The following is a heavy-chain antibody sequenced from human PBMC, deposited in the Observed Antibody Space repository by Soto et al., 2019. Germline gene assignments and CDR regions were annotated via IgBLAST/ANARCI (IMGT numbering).Heavy chain of an antibody. V-gene: IGHV1-69*13. J-gene: IGHJ6*02. CDR2: IIPIFGTA. CDR3: ARAPVRLVGAILTPYYYGMDV. CDR1: GGTFSSYA. Sequence: SVKVSCKASGGTFSSYAISWVRQAPGQGLEWMGGIIPIFGTANYAQKFQGRVTITADESTSTAYMELSSLRSEDTAVYYFARAPVRLVGAILTPYYYGMDVWGQGTTVTVSS. D-gene: IGHD1-26*01.